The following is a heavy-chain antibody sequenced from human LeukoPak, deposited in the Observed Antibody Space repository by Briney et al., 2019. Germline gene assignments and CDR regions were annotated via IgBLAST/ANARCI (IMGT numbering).Heavy chain of an antibody. J-gene: IGHJ4*02. D-gene: IGHD3-3*01. CDR1: GFTFSNYG. CDR3: AKDHYDFWSGYSFTYYFDY. Sequence: GESLRLSCAASGFTFSNYGMHWVRQAPGKGLEWVAFIYYDGSNKYYADSVKGRFTISRDNSKNTLALQMNSLRAEDTAVYYCAKDHYDFWSGYSFTYYFDYWGQGTLVTVSS. CDR2: IYYDGSNK. V-gene: IGHV3-30*02.